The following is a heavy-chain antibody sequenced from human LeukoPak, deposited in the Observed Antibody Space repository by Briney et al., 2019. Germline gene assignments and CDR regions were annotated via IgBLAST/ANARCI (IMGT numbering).Heavy chain of an antibody. CDR2: INPNSGGT. V-gene: IGHV1-2*06. CDR1: GYTFTGYY. Sequence: GASVKVSCKASGYTFTGYYMHWVRQAPGQGLEWMGRINPNSGGTNYEQKFQGRVTMTSATSISTASMELSRQRPDDTAVYYCAKAGGYCSSSSCYEFDSWGQGALVTDSS. D-gene: IGHD2-2*01. CDR3: AKAGGYCSSSSCYEFDS. J-gene: IGHJ4*02.